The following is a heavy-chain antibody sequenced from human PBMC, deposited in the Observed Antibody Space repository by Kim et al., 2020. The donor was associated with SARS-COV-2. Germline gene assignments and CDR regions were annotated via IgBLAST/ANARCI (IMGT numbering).Heavy chain of an antibody. D-gene: IGHD1-26*01. Sequence: GGSLRLSCVASGFTFKNYWMHWVRQAPGKGLVWLSRVNPDGTNTIYADSVRGRFTISRDNAKDTLYLQMNSLGDEDTAVYYCAGDIGSWFDPWGQGTLVTVPS. CDR2: VNPDGTNT. J-gene: IGHJ5*02. V-gene: IGHV3-74*01. CDR1: GFTFKNYW. CDR3: AGDIGSWFDP.